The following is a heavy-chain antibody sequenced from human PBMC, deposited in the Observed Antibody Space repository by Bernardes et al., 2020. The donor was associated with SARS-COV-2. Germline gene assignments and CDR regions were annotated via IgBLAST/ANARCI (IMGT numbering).Heavy chain of an antibody. V-gene: IGHV1-18*01. J-gene: IGHJ6*02. CDR3: ATRGSCSSTSCSAAYYYYGMDV. Sequence: ASVKVSCKASGYTFTSYGISWVRQAPGQGLEWMGWISAYNGNTNYAQKLQGRVTMTTDTSTSTAYMELRSLRSDDTAVYYCATRGSCSSTSCSAAYYYYGMDVWGQGTTVTVSS. CDR2: ISAYNGNT. D-gene: IGHD2-2*01. CDR1: GYTFTSYG.